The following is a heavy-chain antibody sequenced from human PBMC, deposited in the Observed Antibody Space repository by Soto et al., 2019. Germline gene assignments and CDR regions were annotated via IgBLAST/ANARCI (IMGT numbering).Heavy chain of an antibody. CDR3: TKASSDRHHMDV. CDR2: ITSTGGDT. Sequence: GSLRLSCXTSGFTFSNFVMRWVRQTPGKGLEWVSTITSTGGDTYYTDSVKGRFTISRDNSKNTLYLQMSSLRAEDTALYYCTKASSDRHHMDVWGQGTTVTVSS. CDR1: GFTFSNFV. J-gene: IGHJ6*02. V-gene: IGHV3-23*01.